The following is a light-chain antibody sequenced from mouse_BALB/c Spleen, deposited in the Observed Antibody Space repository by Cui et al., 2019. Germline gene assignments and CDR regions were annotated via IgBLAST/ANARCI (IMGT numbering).Light chain of an antibody. CDR2: LTS. J-gene: IGKJ5*01. CDR3: EQWSSNPLT. CDR1: SSVSY. Sequence: QIVLTQPPALMSASPGEKVTMTCSASSSVSYMYWYQQKPRSSPKPWIYLTSNLASGVPARFSGSGSGTSYSLTISSVEAKDAATYYCEQWSSNPLTFGAGTKLELK. V-gene: IGKV4-68*01.